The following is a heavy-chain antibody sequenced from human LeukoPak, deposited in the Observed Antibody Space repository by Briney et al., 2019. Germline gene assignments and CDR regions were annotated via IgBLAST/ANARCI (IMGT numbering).Heavy chain of an antibody. V-gene: IGHV1-18*01. CDR2: IDNYNGNT. CDR1: GYTFTNYV. CDR3: AKLLRSFDWLFPDDT. J-gene: IGHJ5*02. Sequence: GASVKVSCKASGYTFTNYVITWVRQAPGQGLEWMGWIDNYNGNTDFAQKFRGRVTVTRDTATSTAYMDLRSLRSDDTAVYYCAKLLRSFDWLFPDDTWGQGTLVTVSS. D-gene: IGHD3-9*01.